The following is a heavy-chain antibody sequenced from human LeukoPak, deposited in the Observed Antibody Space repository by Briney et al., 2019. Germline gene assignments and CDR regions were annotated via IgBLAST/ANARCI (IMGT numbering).Heavy chain of an antibody. Sequence: GGSLRLSCAASGFTFSSYEMNWVRQAPGKGLEWISYVTSSGSSRYYADSVKGRFTISRDNGKNSLYLQMNSLRAEDTAVYFCARIGCSRSSCQIGHFDYWGQGTLVTVPS. V-gene: IGHV3-48*03. J-gene: IGHJ4*02. CDR3: ARIGCSRSSCQIGHFDY. D-gene: IGHD2-2*01. CDR1: GFTFSSYE. CDR2: VTSSGSSR.